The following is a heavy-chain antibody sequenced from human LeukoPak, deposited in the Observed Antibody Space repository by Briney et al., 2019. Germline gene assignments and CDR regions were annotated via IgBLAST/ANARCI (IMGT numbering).Heavy chain of an antibody. D-gene: IGHD4-17*01. CDR1: GFKFDDYA. CDR3: ARDDYGKNYYYYYMDV. CDR2: ITWNSGSI. J-gene: IGHJ6*03. V-gene: IGHV3-9*01. Sequence: GGSLRLSCAASGFKFDDYAMHWVRQAPGKGLEWVSGITWNSGSIGYADSVKGRFTVSRDNTKNSLYLQMNSLRAEDTAVHYCARDDYGKNYYYYYMDVWGKGTTVTVSS.